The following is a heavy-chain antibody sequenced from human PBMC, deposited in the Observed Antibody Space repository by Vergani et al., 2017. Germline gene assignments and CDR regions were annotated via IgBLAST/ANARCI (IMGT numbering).Heavy chain of an antibody. CDR3: SRGRGYSFGYSDY. CDR1: GFTFGDYA. D-gene: IGHD5-18*01. V-gene: IGHV3-49*04. J-gene: IGHJ4*02. CDR2: IRNKAYGGTT. Sequence: EVQLVESGGGLVQPGRSLRLSCAASGFTFGDYAMTWVRQAPGKGLEGVAFIRNKAYGGTTEYSASVKGRFTISRDDSKRLAYLQLSGMKTEDTAVYFCSRGRGYSFGYSDYWGQGTMVTVSS.